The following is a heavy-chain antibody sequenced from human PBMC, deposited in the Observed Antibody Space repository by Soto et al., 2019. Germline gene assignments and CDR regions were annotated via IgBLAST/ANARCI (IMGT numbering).Heavy chain of an antibody. Sequence: GASVKVSCKASGYTFTSYDINWVRQATGQGLEWMGWMNPNSGNTGYAQKFQGRVTMTRDTSMSTVYMELSSLRSEDTAVYYCARDTLGYSSGWYGNDAFDIWGQGTMVTVSS. D-gene: IGHD6-19*01. V-gene: IGHV1-8*01. CDR3: ARDTLGYSSGWYGNDAFDI. CDR2: MNPNSGNT. CDR1: GYTFTSYD. J-gene: IGHJ3*02.